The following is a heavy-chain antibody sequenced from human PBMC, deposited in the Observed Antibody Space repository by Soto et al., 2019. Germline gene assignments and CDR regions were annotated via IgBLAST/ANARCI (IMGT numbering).Heavy chain of an antibody. J-gene: IGHJ6*02. CDR3: ARDPVDYCSSTSCYMGAYYYYYYGMDV. D-gene: IGHD2-2*02. V-gene: IGHV3-21*01. CDR2: ISSSSSYI. CDR1: GFTFSSYS. Sequence: GGSLRLSCAASGFTFSSYSMNWVRQAPGKGLEWVSSISSSSSYIYYADSVKGRFTISRDNAKNSLYLQLNSLRAEDTAVYYCARDPVDYCSSTSCYMGAYYYYYYGMDVWGQGTTVTVSS.